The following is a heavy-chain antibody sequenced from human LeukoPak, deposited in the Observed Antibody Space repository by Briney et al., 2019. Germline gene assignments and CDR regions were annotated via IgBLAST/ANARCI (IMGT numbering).Heavy chain of an antibody. Sequence: ASVKVSCKASGYTFTSYAMHWVRQAPGQGLEWMGWINPNSGGTNYAQKFQGRVTMTRDTSISTAYTELSRLRADDTAVYYCARSNWNYVLFDYWGQGTLVTVSS. D-gene: IGHD1-7*01. V-gene: IGHV1-2*02. J-gene: IGHJ4*02. CDR3: ARSNWNYVLFDY. CDR1: GYTFTSYA. CDR2: INPNSGGT.